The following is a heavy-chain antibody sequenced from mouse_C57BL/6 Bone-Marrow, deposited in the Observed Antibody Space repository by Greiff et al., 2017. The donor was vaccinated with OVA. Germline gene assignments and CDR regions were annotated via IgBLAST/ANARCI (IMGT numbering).Heavy chain of an antibody. CDR3: ERNEADYYGSSYYFDD. D-gene: IGHD1-1*01. CDR1: VYTFTAYT. V-gene: IGHV1-62-2*01. Sequence: SGAELVKPGASVKLSCKASVYTFTAYTIHWVKQRSGQGLEWIGWFYPGSGSIKYNENFKDKATLTADKSSSTVYMELSRLTSEDSAVYFCERNEADYYGSSYYFDDWGKGTTRTVSS. CDR2: FYPGSGSI. J-gene: IGHJ2*01.